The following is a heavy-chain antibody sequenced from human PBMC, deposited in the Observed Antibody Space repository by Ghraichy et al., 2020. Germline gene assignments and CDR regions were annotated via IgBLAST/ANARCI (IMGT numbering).Heavy chain of an antibody. CDR2: INLAGDT. V-gene: IGHV4-34*01. Sequence: SETLSLTCAVYGGSLSGYNLIWIRQPPNKGLEWIGEINLAGDTSYTPSLKSRVVMSVDPSKNQFSLNLTSVTAADTALYYCARGSALSPIRYWGQGSLVTVSS. J-gene: IGHJ4*02. D-gene: IGHD5/OR15-5a*01. CDR3: ARGSALSPIRY. CDR1: GGSLSGYN.